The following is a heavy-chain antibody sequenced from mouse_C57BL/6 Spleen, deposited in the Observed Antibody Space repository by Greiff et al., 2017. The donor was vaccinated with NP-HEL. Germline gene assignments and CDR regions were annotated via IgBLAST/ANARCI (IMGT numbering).Heavy chain of an antibody. Sequence: DVKLVESGPGLVKPSQSLSLTCSVTGYSITSGYYWNWIRQFPGNKLEWMGYISYDGSNNYNPSLKNRISITRDTSKNQFFLKLNSVTTEDTATYYCARGGGDYWGQGTTLTVSS. CDR1: GYSITSGYY. J-gene: IGHJ2*01. V-gene: IGHV3-6*01. CDR2: ISYDGSN. CDR3: ARGGGDY.